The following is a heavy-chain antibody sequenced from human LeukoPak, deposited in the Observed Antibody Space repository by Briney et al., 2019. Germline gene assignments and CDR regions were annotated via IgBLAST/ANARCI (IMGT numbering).Heavy chain of an antibody. D-gene: IGHD3-3*01. CDR1: GGSISSSSYY. V-gene: IGHV4-39*07. J-gene: IGHJ6*02. CDR3: ARDRYDSYPMDV. CDR2: IYYSGST. Sequence: SETLSLTCTVSGGSISSSSYYWGWIRQPPGKGLEWIGSIYYSGSTYYNPSLESRVTISVDTSKNQFSLKLSSVTAADTAVYYCARDRYDSYPMDVWGQGTTVTVSS.